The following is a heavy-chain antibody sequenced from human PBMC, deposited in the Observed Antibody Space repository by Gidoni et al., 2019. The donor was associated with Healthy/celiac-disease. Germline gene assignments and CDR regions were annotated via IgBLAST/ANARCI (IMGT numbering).Heavy chain of an antibody. D-gene: IGHD3-16*02. CDR1: GYSFTSYW. CDR2: IYPGDSDT. J-gene: IGHJ4*02. Sequence: EVQLVQSGAEVKKPGESLKISCKGSGYSFTSYWIGWVRQMPGKGLEWMGIIYPGDSDTRYSPSFQGQVTISADKSISTAYLQWSSLKASDTAMYYCASFGVRLRLGELSSAVDYWGQGTLVTVSS. CDR3: ASFGVRLRLGELSSAVDY. V-gene: IGHV5-51*01.